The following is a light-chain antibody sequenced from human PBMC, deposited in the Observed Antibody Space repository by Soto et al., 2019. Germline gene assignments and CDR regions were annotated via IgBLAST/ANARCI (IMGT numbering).Light chain of an antibody. J-gene: IGKJ2*01. CDR1: QSVSGR. CDR2: DTT. Sequence: EIVMTQSPATLSVSPGERATLSCRASQSVSGRLAWYQQKPGQAPRLLMYDTTTRATGFPARFSGSRSGTEFTLTISDLQSEDFAVYFCQQYNKWPYTFGQGTKVDIK. CDR3: QQYNKWPYT. V-gene: IGKV3-15*01.